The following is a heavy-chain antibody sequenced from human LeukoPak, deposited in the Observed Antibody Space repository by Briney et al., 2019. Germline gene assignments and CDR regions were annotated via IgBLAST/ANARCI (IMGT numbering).Heavy chain of an antibody. CDR1: GYTFTSYG. J-gene: IGHJ1*01. D-gene: IGHD3-22*01. CDR2: IIPIFGTA. Sequence: GASVTVSCKASGYTFTSYGISWVRQAPGQGLEWMGGIIPIFGTANYAQKFQGRVTITADESTSTAYMELSSLRSEDTAVYYCATPYYYDSSGRAEYFQHWGQGTLVTVSS. CDR3: ATPYYYDSSGRAEYFQH. V-gene: IGHV1-69*13.